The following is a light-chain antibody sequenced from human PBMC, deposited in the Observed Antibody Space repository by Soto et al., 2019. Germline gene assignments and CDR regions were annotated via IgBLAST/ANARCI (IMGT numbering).Light chain of an antibody. CDR2: GAS. J-gene: IGKJ4*01. CDR3: QQYGVTPPNS. Sequence: IVLTQSPGTLSLSPGGRSTLSCRASQIVSSTYLAWFQQKPGQAPRLXLYGASTRATGIPDRFSGSGSGTDSTLTISGLEPQDFALYYCQQYGVTPPNSFGGGTKVDIK. CDR1: QIVSSTY. V-gene: IGKV3-20*01.